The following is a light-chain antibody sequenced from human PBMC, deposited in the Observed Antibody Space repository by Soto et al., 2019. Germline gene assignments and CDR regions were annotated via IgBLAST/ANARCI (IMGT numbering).Light chain of an antibody. CDR1: QPVSIW. CDR3: QQYSPDSHT. Sequence: DIQMTQSPPTLSASVGHRVTITCRASQPVSIWVAWYQQRPGKAPKVMIYDASVLERGFPPRFSVSGSGTECTLLLSSLQPDDLATYYFQQYSPDSHTFGQGAKVEIK. CDR2: DAS. V-gene: IGKV1-5*01. J-gene: IGKJ1*01.